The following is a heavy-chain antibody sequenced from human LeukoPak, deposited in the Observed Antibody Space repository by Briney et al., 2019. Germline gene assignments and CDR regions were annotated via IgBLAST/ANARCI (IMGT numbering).Heavy chain of an antibody. D-gene: IGHD3-22*01. CDR1: GGSFSTYY. J-gene: IGHJ5*02. V-gene: IGHV4-34*01. CDR2: INHSGST. Sequence: PSETLSLTCAVYGGSFSTYYWSWIRQPPGKGLEWIGEINHSGSTNYNPSLKRRVAISVDMSKTQFSLKLSSVTAADTAVYYCAGDYDSSGYYYSSWGQGTLVTVSS. CDR3: AGDYDSSGYYYSS.